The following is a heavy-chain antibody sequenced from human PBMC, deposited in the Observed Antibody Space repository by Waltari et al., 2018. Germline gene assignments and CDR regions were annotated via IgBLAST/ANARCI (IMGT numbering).Heavy chain of an antibody. CDR1: GFTFSSYW. CDR3: SRVPYSSSPEDYFDY. V-gene: IGHV3-7*01. Sequence: EVQLVESGGGLVQPGGSLRLSCAASGFTFSSYWMSWVRQAPGKGLEWVANIKQDGSEKYYVDSVKGRFTISRDNAKTSLYLQMNSLRAEDTAVYYCSRVPYSSSPEDYFDYWGQGTLVTVSS. D-gene: IGHD6-6*01. J-gene: IGHJ4*02. CDR2: IKQDGSEK.